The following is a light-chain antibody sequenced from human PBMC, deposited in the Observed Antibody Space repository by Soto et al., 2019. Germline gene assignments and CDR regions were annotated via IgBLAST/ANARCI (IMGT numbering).Light chain of an antibody. CDR1: QGISSY. CDR2: AAS. Sequence: DIQLTQSPSFLSASVGDRVTITCRASQGISSYLAWYQQKPGKAPKVLIYAASTLRSGVPSRFSGSGSGTDFTLPISSLQPEDFATYYCQQLHTYPLTFGGGTNVEIK. V-gene: IGKV1-9*01. CDR3: QQLHTYPLT. J-gene: IGKJ4*01.